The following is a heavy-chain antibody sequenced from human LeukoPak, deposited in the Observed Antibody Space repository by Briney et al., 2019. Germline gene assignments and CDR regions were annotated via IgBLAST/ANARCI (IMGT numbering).Heavy chain of an antibody. J-gene: IGHJ4*02. V-gene: IGHV3-21*04. Sequence: PGGSLRLSCAASGFTFSSYSMNWVRQAPGKGLEWVSSTSSSSSYIYYADSVKGRFTISRDNAKNSLYLQMNSLRAEDTAVYYCAKDGTGDSTGRSNYFDYWGQGNLVTVSS. CDR1: GFTFSSYS. D-gene: IGHD6-19*01. CDR3: AKDGTGDSTGRSNYFDY. CDR2: TSSSSSYI.